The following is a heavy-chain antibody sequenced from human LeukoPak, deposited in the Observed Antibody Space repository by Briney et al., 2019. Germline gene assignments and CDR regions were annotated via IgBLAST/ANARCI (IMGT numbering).Heavy chain of an antibody. J-gene: IGHJ4*02. V-gene: IGHV3-53*01. D-gene: IGHD3-3*01. Sequence: PGGSLRLSCAASGFTVSSNYMIWVRQAPGKGLEWVSVIDSGGSTYYADSVKGRFTISRDNSKNALYLQLNSMRAEDTAVFCCARVFGGHFDYWGQGTLVTVSS. CDR1: GFTVSSNY. CDR2: IDSGGST. CDR3: ARVFGGHFDY.